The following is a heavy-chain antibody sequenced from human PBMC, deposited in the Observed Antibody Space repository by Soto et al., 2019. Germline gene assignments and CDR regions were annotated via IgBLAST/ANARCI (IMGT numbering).Heavy chain of an antibody. D-gene: IGHD3-10*01. V-gene: IGHV1-69*02. CDR2: INPIVSMS. J-gene: IGHJ4*02. Sequence: QVQLVQSGTEVKKPGSSVKVSCKASGDTFSFYTINWVRQAPALGLEWVGRINPIVSMSNYAQKFQGRVSMTADNSTSTAYMELRSLRSDDTAMYFWAASYGSGYRAFDYWGQGALVIVSS. CDR3: AASYGSGYRAFDY. CDR1: GDTFSFYT.